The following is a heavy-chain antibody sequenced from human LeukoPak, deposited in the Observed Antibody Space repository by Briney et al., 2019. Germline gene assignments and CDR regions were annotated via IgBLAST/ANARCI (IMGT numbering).Heavy chain of an antibody. CDR1: GFTFSDYW. CDR2: ISPDGSSA. V-gene: IGHV3-74*03. CDR3: ARVSFCPRCHFDY. Sequence: GGSLRLSCAASGFTFSDYWMHWVRQAPGKGLVWVARISPDGSSALSADSVRGRFTISRDNADNTLYLQLNSLRAEDTAVYYCARVSFCPRCHFDYWGQGTLVTVSS. J-gene: IGHJ4*02. D-gene: IGHD2/OR15-2a*01.